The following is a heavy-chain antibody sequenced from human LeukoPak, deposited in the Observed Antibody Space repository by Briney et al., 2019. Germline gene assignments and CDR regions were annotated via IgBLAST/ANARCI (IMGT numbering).Heavy chain of an antibody. CDR1: GYTFTSYG. D-gene: IGHD3-10*01. J-gene: IGHJ6*03. CDR3: ARSGNTYYYGSGSYYKYYYYMDV. CDR2: IIPIFGTA. Sequence: ASVKVSCKASGYTFTSYGISWVRQAPGQGLEWMGGIIPIFGTANYAQKFQGRVTITADKSTSTAYMELSSLRSEDTAVYYCARSGNTYYYGSGSYYKYYYYMDVWGKGTTVTVSS. V-gene: IGHV1-69*06.